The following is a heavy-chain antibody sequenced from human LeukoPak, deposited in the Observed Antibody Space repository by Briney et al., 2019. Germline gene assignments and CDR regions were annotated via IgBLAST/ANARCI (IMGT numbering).Heavy chain of an antibody. D-gene: IGHD6-13*01. CDR1: GFTFSNYD. Sequence: GGSLRLSCVASGFTFSNYDMSWVRQAPGKGLEWVSLISGGGPSTYYTDSVKGRFTISRDNSKNTLYLQMDSLSAEDTAVYYCAKTVPSSGFADDYWGQGSLVTVSS. J-gene: IGHJ4*02. V-gene: IGHV3-23*01. CDR3: AKTVPSSGFADDY. CDR2: ISGGGPST.